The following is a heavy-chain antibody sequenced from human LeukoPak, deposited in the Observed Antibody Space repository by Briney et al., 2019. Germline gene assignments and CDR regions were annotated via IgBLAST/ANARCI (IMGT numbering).Heavy chain of an antibody. Sequence: KPSETLSLTCTVSGDSKTSSNHYWVWIRQPPGKGLEWIGSIYYGGSTYYNPSLKSRVTISQDTSKNQFSLKVNTVTAADTAVYHCARRSHCTGDSCYPVWGQGTTVTVSS. D-gene: IGHD2-15*01. CDR3: ARRSHCTGDSCYPV. V-gene: IGHV4-39*01. CDR1: GDSKTSSNHY. CDR2: IYYGGST. J-gene: IGHJ6*02.